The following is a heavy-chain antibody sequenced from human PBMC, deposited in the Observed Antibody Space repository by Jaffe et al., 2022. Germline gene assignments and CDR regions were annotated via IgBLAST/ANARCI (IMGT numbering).Heavy chain of an antibody. CDR1: GFTFSDYY. CDR3: ARKSGYDRDTWFDP. D-gene: IGHD5-12*01. Sequence: QVQLVESGGALVKPGGSLRLSCAASGFTFSDYYMNWIRQAPGKGLEWVSYISRSGSTIFYADSVKGRFTISRDNAKNSLYLQMNSLRAEDTAVYYCARKSGYDRDTWFDPWGQGTLVTVSS. J-gene: IGHJ5*02. CDR2: ISRSGSTI. V-gene: IGHV3-11*01.